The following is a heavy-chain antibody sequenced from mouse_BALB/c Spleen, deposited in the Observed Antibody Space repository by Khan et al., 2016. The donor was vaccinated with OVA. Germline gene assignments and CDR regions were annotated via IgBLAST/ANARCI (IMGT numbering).Heavy chain of an antibody. V-gene: IGHV14-3*02. D-gene: IGHD2-1*01. CDR1: GFNIKDTY. CDR2: IDPANGNT. J-gene: IGHJ4*01. CDR3: ARDGNYVRAMDY. Sequence: VRLQQSGAELVKPGASVKLSCTASGFNIKDTYMHWVKQRPEQGLEWIGRIDPANGNTKYDPKFQGKATITADTSSNTAYLQLSSLTSEDTAVYYCARDGNYVRAMDYWGQGTSVTVSS.